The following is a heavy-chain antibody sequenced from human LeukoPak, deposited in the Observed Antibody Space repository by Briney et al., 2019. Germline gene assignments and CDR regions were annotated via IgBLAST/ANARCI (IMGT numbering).Heavy chain of an antibody. CDR1: GFTFSNYA. V-gene: IGHV3-23*01. CDR3: ARGGSYYPLDY. D-gene: IGHD1-26*01. CDR2: ISGSGGST. Sequence: GGSLRLSCAASGFTFSNYAMNWVRHAPGKGLEWVSAISGSGGSTFYADSVKGRFTISRDNTKNTLYLQMNSLRAEDTAVYYCARGGSYYPLDYWGQGTLVTVSS. J-gene: IGHJ4*02.